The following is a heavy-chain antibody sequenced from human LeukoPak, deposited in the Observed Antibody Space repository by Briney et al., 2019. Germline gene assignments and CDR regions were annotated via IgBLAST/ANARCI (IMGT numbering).Heavy chain of an antibody. V-gene: IGHV3-7*01. J-gene: IGHJ4*02. CDR2: IKQDGSEK. CDR3: AGSGSGYFDY. CDR1: GITLSVYW. Sequence: PGGSLRLSCAASGITLSVYWMSWVRQAPGKGLEWVANIKQDGSEKYYRDSVQGRFTISRDNAKNSLYLQMNSLRAEDTAVYYCAGSGSGYFDYWGQGSLVTVSS.